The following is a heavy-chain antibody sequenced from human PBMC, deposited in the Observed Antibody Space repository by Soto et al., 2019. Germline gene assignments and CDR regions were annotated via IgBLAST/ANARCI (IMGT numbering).Heavy chain of an antibody. D-gene: IGHD5-18*01. CDR3: ARGTAGYSYGLFDP. CDR2: IYYSGST. J-gene: IGHJ5*02. V-gene: IGHV4-30-4*01. Sequence: NPSETLSLTCTVSGGSISSGDYYWSWVRQPPGKGLEWIGYIYYSGSTYYNPSLKSRVTISVDTSKNQFSLKLSSVTAADTAVYYCARGTAGYSYGLFDPWGQGTLVTVSS. CDR1: GGSISSGDYY.